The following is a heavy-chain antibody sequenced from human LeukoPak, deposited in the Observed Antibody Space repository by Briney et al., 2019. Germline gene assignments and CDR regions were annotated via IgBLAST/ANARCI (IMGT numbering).Heavy chain of an antibody. CDR3: ARGLRLGELSFFDY. V-gene: IGHV3-11*04. Sequence: GGSLRLSCAASGFTFSDYYMSWIRQAPGKGLEWVSYISSSGSTIYYADSVKGRFTISRGNAKNSLYLQMNSLRAEDTAVYYCARGLRLGELSFFDYWGQGTLVTVSS. D-gene: IGHD3-16*02. J-gene: IGHJ4*02. CDR1: GFTFSDYY. CDR2: ISSSGSTI.